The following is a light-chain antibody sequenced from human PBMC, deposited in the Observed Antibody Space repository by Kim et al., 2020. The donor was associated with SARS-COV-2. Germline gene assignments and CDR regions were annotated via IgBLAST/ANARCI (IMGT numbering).Light chain of an antibody. CDR3: QSYDDNIQV. V-gene: IGLV6-57*03. Sequence: GQPGTHSCNRHRGSIASNYVQWDQQRSGSGPSTLIYEDAQRSSGVPDRFSGSIDRSSNSASLSISGLKTEDEADDYCQSYDDNIQVFGGGTQLTVL. CDR1: RGSIASNY. CDR2: EDA. J-gene: IGLJ3*02.